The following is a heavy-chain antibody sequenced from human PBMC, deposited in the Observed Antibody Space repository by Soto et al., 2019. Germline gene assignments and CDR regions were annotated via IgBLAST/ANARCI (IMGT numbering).Heavy chain of an antibody. CDR2: IYYSGST. D-gene: IGHD3-22*01. CDR1: GGSISSYY. V-gene: IGHV4-59*08. CDR3: ARLHYYDSSGYLD. Sequence: SETLSLTCTLSGGSISSYYWSWIRQPPGKGLEWIGYIYYSGSTNYNPSLKSRVTISVDTSKNQFSLKLSSVTAADTAVYYCARLHYYDSSGYLDWGQGTLVTVSS. J-gene: IGHJ4*02.